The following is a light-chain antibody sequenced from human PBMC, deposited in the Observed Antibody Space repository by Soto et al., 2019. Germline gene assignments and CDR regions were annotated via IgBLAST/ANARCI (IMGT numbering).Light chain of an antibody. J-gene: IGKJ3*01. CDR3: QQYGSSIT. CDR2: GAS. V-gene: IGKV3-20*01. Sequence: EIVMTQSHGTLALFPVHSPTLXCRASQSISSSYLAWYQQTPGQAPRLLIYGASSRATGIPDRFSGSGSGTDFTLTISRLEPEDFAVYYCQQYGSSITFGPGTKVDI. CDR1: QSISSSY.